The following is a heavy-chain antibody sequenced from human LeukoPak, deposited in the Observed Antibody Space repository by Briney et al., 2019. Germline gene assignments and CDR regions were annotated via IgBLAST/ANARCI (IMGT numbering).Heavy chain of an antibody. J-gene: IGHJ4*02. V-gene: IGHV3-23*01. CDR1: RFTFRYFA. Sequence: PGRSRRLSCAVSRFTFRYFATSWVSQAPGGGRGWVSAISAGGGDTFYADSGEGRFTISRDNSKKTLYLWTDSLKVAGTAIYYCANSDYYDSSGHPSSFAYWGQGTLVTVSS. CDR2: ISAGGGDT. CDR3: ANSDYYDSSGHPSSFAY. D-gene: IGHD3-22*01.